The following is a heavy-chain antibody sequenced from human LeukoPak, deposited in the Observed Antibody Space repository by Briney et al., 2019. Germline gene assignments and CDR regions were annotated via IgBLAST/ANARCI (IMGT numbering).Heavy chain of an antibody. J-gene: IGHJ4*02. Sequence: GGSLRLSCAASGFTFSSYGMHWVRQAPGKGLEWVAVISYDGSNKYYADSVKGRFTISRDNSKNTLYLQMNSLRADATAVYYCAKAVDAGYSSSWYDGYFDYWGQGTLVTVSS. CDR1: GFTFSSYG. CDR2: ISYDGSNK. V-gene: IGHV3-30*18. D-gene: IGHD6-13*01. CDR3: AKAVDAGYSSSWYDGYFDY.